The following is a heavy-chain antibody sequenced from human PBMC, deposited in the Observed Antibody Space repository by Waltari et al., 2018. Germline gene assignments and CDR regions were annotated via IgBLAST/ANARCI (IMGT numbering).Heavy chain of an antibody. CDR2: IYYSGSP. V-gene: IGHV4-39*07. CDR1: GGPIRSNPSY. Sequence: QLQLQESGPRLVKPSETLSLSCTVSGGPIRSNPSYWVWIRPPPGKGGERVGSIYYSGSPYYNPSLKSRVTIAVDTAKNQVSLKLTSVSAADTAVYYCARDVDMSFYYYMDVWGKGTTVTISS. J-gene: IGHJ6*03. D-gene: IGHD2-21*01. CDR3: ARDVDMSFYYYMDV.